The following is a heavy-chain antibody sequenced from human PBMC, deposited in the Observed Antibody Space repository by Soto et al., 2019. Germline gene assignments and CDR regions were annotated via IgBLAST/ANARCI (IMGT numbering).Heavy chain of an antibody. Sequence: PSRTLSLTCAISVDIVSSNSAAFNCIRRSPSRGLEWLGRTYHRSKWYNDYALSVKSRIAICPDTSKNQFSLQPNSVTPLDTAVYYCARTRGHFDSWGHGTLVTVSS. CDR3: ARTRGHFDS. D-gene: IGHD5-12*01. V-gene: IGHV6-1*01. CDR1: VDIVSSNSAA. CDR2: TYHRSKWYN. J-gene: IGHJ4*01.